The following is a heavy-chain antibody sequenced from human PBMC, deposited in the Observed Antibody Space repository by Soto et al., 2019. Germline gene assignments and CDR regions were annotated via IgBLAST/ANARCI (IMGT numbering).Heavy chain of an antibody. D-gene: IGHD6-19*01. J-gene: IGHJ6*02. CDR3: VKDRISMVIAVACYYGLDV. Sequence: GGSLRLSCEGSGFTVSSHAMTWIRQAPGKGPEWVSTVTADGGTYYADSVKGRFAISRDNSKNTLYLQMNSLRAEDTALYYCVKDRISMVIAVACYYGLDVWGQGTTVTVSS. V-gene: IGHV3-23*01. CDR1: GFTVSSHA. CDR2: VTADGGT.